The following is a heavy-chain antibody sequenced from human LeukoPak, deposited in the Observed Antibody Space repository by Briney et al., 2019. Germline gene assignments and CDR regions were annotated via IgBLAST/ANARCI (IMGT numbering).Heavy chain of an antibody. CDR2: INPNSGGT. CDR1: GGTFSSYA. J-gene: IGHJ4*02. Sequence: ASVKVSCKASGGTFSSYAISWVRQAPGQGLEWMGWINPNSGGTNYAQKFQGRVTMTRDTSISTAYMELSRLRSDDTAVYYCAREEYDILTGYWRWGQGTLVTVSS. V-gene: IGHV1-2*02. D-gene: IGHD3-9*01. CDR3: AREEYDILTGYWR.